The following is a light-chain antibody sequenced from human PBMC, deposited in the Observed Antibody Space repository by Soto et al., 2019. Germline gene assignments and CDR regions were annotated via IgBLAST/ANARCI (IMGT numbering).Light chain of an antibody. CDR2: SNN. CDR1: SSNIGVNT. V-gene: IGLV1-44*01. J-gene: IGLJ2*01. Sequence: QSVVTQPPSASGTPGQGVTISCSGSSSNIGVNTVNWYQQLPGTAPKLLIYSNNLRPSGVPDRFSGSKSGTSASLAISGLQSEDEADYHCASWDDSLNGVVFCGGTKVTVL. CDR3: ASWDDSLNGVV.